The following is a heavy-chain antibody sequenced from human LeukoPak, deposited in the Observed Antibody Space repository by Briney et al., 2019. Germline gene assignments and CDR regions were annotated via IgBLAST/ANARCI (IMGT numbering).Heavy chain of an antibody. Sequence: SETLSLTCTVSGGSSSSYYWSWIRQPAGKGLEWIGRIYTSGSTNYNPSLKSRVTMSVDTSKNQFSLKLSSVTAADTAVYYCARGVVPAATRGGYFDYWGQGTLVTVSS. CDR3: ARGVVPAATRGGYFDY. CDR1: GGSSSSYY. D-gene: IGHD2-2*01. CDR2: IYTSGST. J-gene: IGHJ4*02. V-gene: IGHV4-4*07.